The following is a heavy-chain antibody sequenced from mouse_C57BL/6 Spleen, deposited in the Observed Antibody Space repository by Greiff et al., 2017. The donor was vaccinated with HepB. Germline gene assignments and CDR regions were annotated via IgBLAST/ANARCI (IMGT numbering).Heavy chain of an antibody. CDR1: GYTFTSYW. CDR3: AREGTGTRAMDY. J-gene: IGHJ4*01. CDR2: IDPSDSYT. D-gene: IGHD4-1*01. Sequence: QVQLKQPGAELVMPGASVKLSCKASGYTFTSYWMHWVKQRPGQGLEWIGEIDPSDSYTNYNQKFKGKSTLTVDKSSSTAYMQLSSLTSEDSAVYYCAREGTGTRAMDYWGQGTSVTVSS. V-gene: IGHV1-69*01.